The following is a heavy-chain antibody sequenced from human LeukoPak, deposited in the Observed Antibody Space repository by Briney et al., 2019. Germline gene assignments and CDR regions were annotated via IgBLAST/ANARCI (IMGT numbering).Heavy chain of an antibody. CDR3: AKMVGTTYYFDY. CDR1: GFTFSRNG. CDR2: IRYDDSNK. D-gene: IGHD4/OR15-4a*01. Sequence: QPGGSLRLSCAASGFTFSRNGMHWVRQAPGKGLEWVAYIRYDDSNKYYADSVKGRFTISRDNSKNTLYMQMNSLRPEDTAVYYCAKMVGTTYYFDYRGQGTLVTVSS. J-gene: IGHJ4*02. V-gene: IGHV3-30*02.